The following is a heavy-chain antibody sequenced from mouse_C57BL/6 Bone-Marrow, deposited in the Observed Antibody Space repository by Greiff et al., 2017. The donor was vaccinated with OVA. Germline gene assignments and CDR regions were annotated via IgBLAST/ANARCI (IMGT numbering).Heavy chain of an antibody. CDR1: GYTFTSYW. Sequence: QVQLQQPGAELVKPGASVKLSCKASGYTFTSYWMQWVQQRPGQGLEWIGEIDPSDSYTNYHQKFKGQATLTVDTSSSTAYMQLSSLTSEDAAVYYCARPTNWAHFDYWGQGTTLTVSS. V-gene: IGHV1-50*01. J-gene: IGHJ2*01. D-gene: IGHD4-1*01. CDR2: IDPSDSYT. CDR3: ARPTNWAHFDY.